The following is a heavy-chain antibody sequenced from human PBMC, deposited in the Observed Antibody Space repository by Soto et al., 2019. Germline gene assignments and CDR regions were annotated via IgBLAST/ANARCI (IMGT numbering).Heavy chain of an antibody. CDR1: GFTFSSYA. Sequence: GGSLRLSCAASGFTFSSYAMSWVRQAPGKGLEWVSAISGSGGSTYYADSVKGRFTISRDNSKKTLYLQTNSLRAEDTAVYYCAIMITFGGVIGLAEYFQHWGQGTLVTVSS. D-gene: IGHD3-16*02. CDR3: AIMITFGGVIGLAEYFQH. CDR2: ISGSGGST. J-gene: IGHJ1*01. V-gene: IGHV3-23*01.